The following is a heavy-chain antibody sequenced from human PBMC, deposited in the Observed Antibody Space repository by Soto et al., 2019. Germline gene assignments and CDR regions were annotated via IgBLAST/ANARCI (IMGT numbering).Heavy chain of an antibody. CDR3: AREYQLLRWFDP. V-gene: IGHV4-31*03. D-gene: IGHD2-2*01. CDR1: GGSISSGGYY. CDR2: IYYSGST. J-gene: IGHJ5*02. Sequence: QVQLQESGPGLVKPSQTLSLTCTVSGGSISSGGYYWNWIRQHPGKGLEWIGYIYYSGSTYYNPSLKRRVTISVDTSKNQFSLKLSSVTAADTAAYYCAREYQLLRWFDPWGQGTLVTVSS.